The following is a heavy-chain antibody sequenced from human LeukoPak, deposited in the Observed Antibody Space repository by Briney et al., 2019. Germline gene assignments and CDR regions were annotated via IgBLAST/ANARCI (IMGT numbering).Heavy chain of an antibody. D-gene: IGHD3-16*01. V-gene: IGHV4-38-2*01. CDR1: GYSISSGYY. CDR2: IYHSGST. Sequence: PSETLSLTCAVSGYSISSGYYWGWIRQPPGKGLEGIGRIYHSGSTYYNPSLKSRVTISVDTSKNQFSLKLSSVTAADTAVYYCARVSRRDYDYVWGSSHPPFDYWGQGTLVTVSS. J-gene: IGHJ4*02. CDR3: ARVSRRDYDYVWGSSHPPFDY.